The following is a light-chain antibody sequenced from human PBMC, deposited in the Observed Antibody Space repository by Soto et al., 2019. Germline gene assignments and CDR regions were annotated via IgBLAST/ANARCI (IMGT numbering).Light chain of an antibody. CDR1: QLVSSSL. CDR2: GAS. Sequence: EVVFTQSPCTLSLSPGERATLSCRASQLVSSSLLARYQQKPGQAPRLLIYGASNRATGIPDRFSGSGSETDFTLTISGLEPEDFAVYYCQNYGNSPWTFGQGTKVDIK. CDR3: QNYGNSPWT. V-gene: IGKV3-20*01. J-gene: IGKJ1*01.